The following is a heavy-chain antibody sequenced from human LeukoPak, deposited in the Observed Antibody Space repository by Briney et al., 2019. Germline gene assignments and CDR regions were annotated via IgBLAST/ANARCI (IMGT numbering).Heavy chain of an antibody. CDR1: DGSISSSDW. Sequence: SETLSLTCAVSDGSISSSDWWSWVRQPPGKGLEWIGEIYHSGSTNYNPSLKSRVTISVDKSKNQFSLNLSSVTAADTAVYYCARSWAVDAFDIWGQGTMVTVSS. V-gene: IGHV4-4*02. D-gene: IGHD6-19*01. CDR3: ARSWAVDAFDI. J-gene: IGHJ3*02. CDR2: IYHSGST.